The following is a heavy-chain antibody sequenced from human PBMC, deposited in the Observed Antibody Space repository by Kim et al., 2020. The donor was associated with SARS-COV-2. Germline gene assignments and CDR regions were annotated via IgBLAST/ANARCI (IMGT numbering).Heavy chain of an antibody. J-gene: IGHJ4*01. CDR1: GGSISSSSYY. CDR2: IYYSGST. D-gene: IGHD6-19*01. V-gene: IGHV4-39*07. CDR3: ARDWGPDSSGWYGGFD. Sequence: SETLSLTCTVSGGSISSSSYYWGWIRQPPGKGLEWIGSIYYSGSTYYNPSLKSRVTISVDTSKNQFSLKLSSVTAADTAVYYCARDWGPDSSGWYGGFD.